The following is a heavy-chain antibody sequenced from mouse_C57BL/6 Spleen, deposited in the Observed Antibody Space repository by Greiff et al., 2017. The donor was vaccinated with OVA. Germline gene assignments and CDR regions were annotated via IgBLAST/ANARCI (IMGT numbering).Heavy chain of an antibody. Sequence: VQLQQSGAELAKPGASVKLSCKASGYTFTSYWMHWVKQRPGQGLEWIGYINPSSGYTKYNQKFKDKATLTADKSSSTAYMQLSSLTYEDSAVYYCASPIYYDYDAFAYWGQGTLVTVSA. V-gene: IGHV1-7*01. CDR1: GYTFTSYW. CDR2: INPSSGYT. CDR3: ASPIYYDYDAFAY. J-gene: IGHJ3*01. D-gene: IGHD2-4*01.